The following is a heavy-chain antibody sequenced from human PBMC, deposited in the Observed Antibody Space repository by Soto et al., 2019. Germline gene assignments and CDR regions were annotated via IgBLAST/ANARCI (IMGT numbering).Heavy chain of an antibody. CDR3: PSKGGGYYDSSGYYYVNDAFDI. Sequence: PGGSLRLSCAASGFTFSSYSMNWVRQAPGKGLEWVSYISSSSSTIYYADSVKGRFTISRDNAKNSLYLQMNSLRDEDTAVYYWPSKGGGYYDSSGYYYVNDAFDIWGQGTMVTVSS. D-gene: IGHD3-22*01. J-gene: IGHJ3*02. V-gene: IGHV3-48*02. CDR1: GFTFSSYS. CDR2: ISSSSSTI.